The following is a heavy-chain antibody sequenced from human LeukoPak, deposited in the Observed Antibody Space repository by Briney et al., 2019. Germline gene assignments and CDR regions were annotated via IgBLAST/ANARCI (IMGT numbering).Heavy chain of an antibody. CDR2: IKSDGST. D-gene: IGHD3-22*01. J-gene: IGHJ1*01. CDR3: ARAPSEIGGYYPEYFRH. V-gene: IGHV3-74*01. Sequence: LGGSLRLSCAASGFTFSTYWMHWVRQAPGKGLVWVSRIKSDGSTNYADSAKGRFTISRDNANNTLSLQMNSLRPEDTGVYYCARAPSEIGGYYPEYFRHWGQGTLVTVSS. CDR1: GFTFSTYW.